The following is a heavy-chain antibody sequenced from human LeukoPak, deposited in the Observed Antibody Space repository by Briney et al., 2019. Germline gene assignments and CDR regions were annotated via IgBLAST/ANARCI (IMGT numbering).Heavy chain of an antibody. V-gene: IGHV1-69*15. J-gene: IGHJ5*02. CDR3: ARGGVPAALTGNWFDP. CDR2: IIPIFGTA. CDR1: GGTFSSYA. Sequence: SVKVSCKASGGTFSSYAISWVRQAPGQGLEWMGRIIPIFGTANYAQKFQGRVTITADESTSTAYMELSSLRSEDTAVYYCARGGVPAALTGNWFDPWGQGTLVTVSS. D-gene: IGHD2-2*01.